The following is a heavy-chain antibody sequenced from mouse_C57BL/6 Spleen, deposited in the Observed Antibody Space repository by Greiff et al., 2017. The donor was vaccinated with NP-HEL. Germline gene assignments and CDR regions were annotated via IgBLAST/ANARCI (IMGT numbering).Heavy chain of an antibody. CDR2: IDPSDSYT. D-gene: IGHD1-1*01. CDR3: VITTVESTYAMDY. J-gene: IGHJ4*01. CDR1: GYTFTSYW. V-gene: IGHV1-69*01. Sequence: QVQLQQPGAELVMPGASVKLSCKVSGYTFTSYWMHWVKQRPGQGLEWIGEIDPSDSYTNYNQKFKGKSTLTVDKSSSTAYMQLSSLTSEDSAVYYCVITTVESTYAMDYWGQGTSVTVSS.